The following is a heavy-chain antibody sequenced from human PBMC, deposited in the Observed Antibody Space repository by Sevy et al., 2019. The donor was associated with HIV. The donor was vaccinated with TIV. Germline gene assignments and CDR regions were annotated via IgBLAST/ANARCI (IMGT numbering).Heavy chain of an antibody. V-gene: IGHV1-2*06. Sequence: ASVKVSCKASGYTFTGYYMHWVRQAPGQGLEWMGRINPNSGGTNYAQKFQGRVTMTRDTSISTAYMELSRLRSDDTAVYYCARYGCSSISCLDYWGQGTLVTVSS. J-gene: IGHJ4*02. D-gene: IGHD2-2*01. CDR1: GYTFTGYY. CDR2: INPNSGGT. CDR3: ARYGCSSISCLDY.